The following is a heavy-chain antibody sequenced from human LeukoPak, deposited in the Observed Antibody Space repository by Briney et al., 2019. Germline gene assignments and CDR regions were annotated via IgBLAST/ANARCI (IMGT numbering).Heavy chain of an antibody. Sequence: GGSLRLSCEASGFTFSDAWMSWVRQAPGKGLEWVANIKQDGSEKYYVDSVKGRFTISRDNAKNSLYLQMNSLRAEDTAVYYCARELLRYFDWLSADVWFDPWGQGTLVTVSS. D-gene: IGHD3-9*01. CDR3: ARELLRYFDWLSADVWFDP. CDR1: GFTFSDAW. V-gene: IGHV3-7*01. CDR2: IKQDGSEK. J-gene: IGHJ5*02.